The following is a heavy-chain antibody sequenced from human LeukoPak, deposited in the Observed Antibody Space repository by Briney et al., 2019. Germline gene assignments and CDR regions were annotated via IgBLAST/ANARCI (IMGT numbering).Heavy chain of an antibody. D-gene: IGHD1-26*01. V-gene: IGHV4-59*12. J-gene: IGHJ1*01. CDR1: GGSISNYY. CDR2: IYYSGST. CDR3: ARTNAVGSTSEYFQY. Sequence: SETLSLTCTVSGGSISNYYWSWIRQPPGKGLEWIGYIYYSGSTNYNPSLKSRVTISVDTSKNQFSLKLSSVTAADTAVYYCARTNAVGSTSEYFQYWGQGTLVSVSS.